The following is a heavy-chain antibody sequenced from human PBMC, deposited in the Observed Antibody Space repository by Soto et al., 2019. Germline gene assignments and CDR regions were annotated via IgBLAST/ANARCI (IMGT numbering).Heavy chain of an antibody. CDR2: IYYSGST. J-gene: IGHJ4*02. Sequence: PSETLSLTCTVSGGSISSGDYYWSWIRQPPGKGMEWIGYIYYSGSTYYNPSLKSQVTISVDTSKNQFSLKLSSVTSSVTAVYYCARDSSSYDWFDYWGQGTLVTVSS. CDR1: GGSISSGDYY. V-gene: IGHV4-30-4*02. D-gene: IGHD6-13*01. CDR3: ARDSSSYDWFDY.